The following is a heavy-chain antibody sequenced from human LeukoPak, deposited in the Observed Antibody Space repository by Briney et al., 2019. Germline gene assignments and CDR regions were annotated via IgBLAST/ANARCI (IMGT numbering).Heavy chain of an antibody. V-gene: IGHV3-48*01. CDR3: AKRATMVRSFDY. Sequence: GGSLRLSCAASGFTFSSYSMNWVRQAPGKGLEWVSYISSSSSTIYYADSVKGRFTISRDNSKNTLYLQMNSLRAEDTAVYYCAKRATMVRSFDYWGQGTLVTVSS. J-gene: IGHJ4*02. D-gene: IGHD3-10*01. CDR2: ISSSSSTI. CDR1: GFTFSSYS.